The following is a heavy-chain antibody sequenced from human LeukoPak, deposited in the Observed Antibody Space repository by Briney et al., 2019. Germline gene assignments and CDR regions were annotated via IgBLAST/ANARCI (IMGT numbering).Heavy chain of an antibody. CDR2: ISTSSTYI. Sequence: GGSLRLSCAASGFTFNMYRMSWVRQTPGKGLEWVSFISTSSTYIYYADSVKGRFTISRDNAKNSLYLQMNSLRAEDTAVYYCARADYYYYMDVWGKGATVTVSS. J-gene: IGHJ6*03. V-gene: IGHV3-21*01. CDR1: GFTFNMYR. CDR3: ARADYYYYMDV.